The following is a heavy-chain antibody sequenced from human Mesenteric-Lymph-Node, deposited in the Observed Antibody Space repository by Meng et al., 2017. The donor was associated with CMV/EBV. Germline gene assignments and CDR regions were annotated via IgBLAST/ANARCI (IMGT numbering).Heavy chain of an antibody. J-gene: IGHJ4*02. CDR1: GYSISSGYY. Sequence: SETLSLTCTVSGYSISSGYYWGWIRQPPGKGLEWIGSIYHSGSTYYNPSLKSRVTISVDTSKNQFSLKLSSVTAADTAVYYCARLTPHGGDYWGQGTLVTVSS. V-gene: IGHV4-38-2*02. D-gene: IGHD3-10*01. CDR2: IYHSGST. CDR3: ARLTPHGGDY.